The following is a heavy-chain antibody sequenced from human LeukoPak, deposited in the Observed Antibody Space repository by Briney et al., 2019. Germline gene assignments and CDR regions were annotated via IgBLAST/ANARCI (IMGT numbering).Heavy chain of an antibody. D-gene: IGHD3-22*01. CDR2: IIPTLGIA. CDR1: GGTFSSYA. V-gene: IGHV1-69*04. J-gene: IGHJ4*02. CDR3: ARVSYYDSSGGYDY. Sequence: SVKVSCKASGGTFSSYAISWVRQAPGQGLEWMGRIIPTLGIANYAQKFQGRVTITADKSTSTAYMELSSLRSEDTAVYYCARVSYYDSSGGYDYWGQGTLVTVSS.